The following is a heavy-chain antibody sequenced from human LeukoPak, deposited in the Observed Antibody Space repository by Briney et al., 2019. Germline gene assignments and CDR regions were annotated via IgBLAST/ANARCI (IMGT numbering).Heavy chain of an antibody. CDR2: ISGSGGST. CDR3: AKDTVFSSGWYDAFDI. CDR1: GFTFSSYA. D-gene: IGHD6-19*01. Sequence: PGGSLRLSCAASGFTFSSYAMSWVRQAPGKGLEWVSAISGSGGSTYYADSVKGRFTISRDNSKNTLYLRMNSLRAEDTAVYYCAKDTVFSSGWYDAFDIWGQGTMVTVSS. J-gene: IGHJ3*02. V-gene: IGHV3-23*01.